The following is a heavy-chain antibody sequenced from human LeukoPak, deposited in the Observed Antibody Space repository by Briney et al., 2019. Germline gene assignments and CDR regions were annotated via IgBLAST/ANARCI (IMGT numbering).Heavy chain of an antibody. CDR3: SKDYVDVLGTMLS. J-gene: IGHJ4*02. Sequence: GGSLRLSCAASGFSFNYYSLHWVRQAPGKGLELVTVISHDGNNKYYSDSVKGRFTISSDNSKNTQYLQMNSLRADDTAVYYCSKDYVDVLGTMLSWGQGALVTVSS. V-gene: IGHV3-30-3*01. CDR2: ISHDGNNK. D-gene: IGHD5-12*01. CDR1: GFSFNYYS.